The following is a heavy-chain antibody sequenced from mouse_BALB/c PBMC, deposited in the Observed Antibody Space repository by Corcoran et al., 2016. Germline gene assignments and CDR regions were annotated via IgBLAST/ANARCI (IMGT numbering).Heavy chain of an antibody. D-gene: IGHD2-12*01. Sequence: EVQLQQSGAELVKPGASVKLSCTASGFNIKDTYMHGVKQRPEQGLEWIGRIDPANGNTKYDPKFQGKATITADTSSNTAYLQLSSLTSEDTAVYYCARRGDDGRFDYWGQGTTLTVSS. CDR1: GFNIKDTY. CDR2: IDPANGNT. V-gene: IGHV14-3*02. J-gene: IGHJ2*01. CDR3: ARRGDDGRFDY.